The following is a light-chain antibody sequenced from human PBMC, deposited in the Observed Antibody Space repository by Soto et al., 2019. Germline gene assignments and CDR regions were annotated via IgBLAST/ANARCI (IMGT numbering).Light chain of an antibody. CDR3: QKYYTIPWT. Sequence: DIVMTQSPDSLALSLGERATIKCKSTQSVLYSSTNKNYLAWYQQKPGQPPKLLIYWASTRGSGVPDRFSGSGSGTDFTLTISSLQAEDVAVYYCQKYYTIPWTFGQGTKVEIK. CDR2: WAS. J-gene: IGKJ1*01. CDR1: QSVLYSSTNKNY. V-gene: IGKV4-1*01.